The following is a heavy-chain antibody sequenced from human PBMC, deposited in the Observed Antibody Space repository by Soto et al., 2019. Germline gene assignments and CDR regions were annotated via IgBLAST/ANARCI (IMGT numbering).Heavy chain of an antibody. CDR2: INWNGGST. D-gene: IGHD6-13*01. J-gene: IGHJ6*02. CDR3: ARSVIALASRALNYNCSFGMVL. Sequence: LRICCASCRVRFDDYGMSLVRKNTGKGLEWVSGINWNGGSTGYADSVKGRFTISRDNAKNYLYLQMNSLRAEDTALYYCARSVIALASRALNYNCSFGMVLAAQGTMV. CDR1: RVRFDDYG. V-gene: IGHV3-20*04.